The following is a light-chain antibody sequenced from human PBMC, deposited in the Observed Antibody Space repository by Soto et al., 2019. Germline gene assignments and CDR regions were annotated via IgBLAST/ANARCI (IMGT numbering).Light chain of an antibody. CDR1: RGVRSD. V-gene: IGKV1-6*01. CDR3: QQYYTTPFT. CDR2: GAF. Sequence: AIQMTQSPSSLSASVGDTVTISCRASRGVRSDVAWYQQRPGSVPKVLIYGAFNLYTGVPSRFSGSGYGSDFSLTISSLQAEDVAVYYCQQYYTTPFTFGPGTKVDIK. J-gene: IGKJ3*01.